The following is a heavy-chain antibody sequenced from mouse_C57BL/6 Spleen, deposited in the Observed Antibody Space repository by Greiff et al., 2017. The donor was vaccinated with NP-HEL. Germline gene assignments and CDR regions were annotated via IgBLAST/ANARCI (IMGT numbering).Heavy chain of an antibody. CDR2: IYPGDGDT. CDR3: ARKGTMVDGYYAMDY. Sequence: QVQLQQSGPELVKPGASVKISCKASGYAFSSSWMNWVKQRPGKGLEWIGRIYPGDGDTNYNGKFKGKATLTADKSSSTAYMQLSSLTSEDSAVYFCARKGTMVDGYYAMDYWGQGTSVTVSS. D-gene: IGHD2-1*01. V-gene: IGHV1-82*01. J-gene: IGHJ4*01. CDR1: GYAFSSSW.